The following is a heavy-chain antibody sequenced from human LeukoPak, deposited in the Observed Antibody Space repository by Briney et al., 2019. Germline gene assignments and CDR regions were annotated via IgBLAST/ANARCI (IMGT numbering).Heavy chain of an antibody. D-gene: IGHD5-24*01. CDR1: GFTFGSYE. V-gene: IGHV3-48*03. J-gene: IGHJ5*02. Sequence: GGSLRLSCAASGFTFGSYEMNWVRQAPGKGLEWVSYISSSGSTIYYADSVKGRFTISRDNAKNSLYLQMNSLRAEDTALYYCAREQSRGDFDPWGQGTLVTVSS. CDR3: AREQSRGDFDP. CDR2: ISSSGSTI.